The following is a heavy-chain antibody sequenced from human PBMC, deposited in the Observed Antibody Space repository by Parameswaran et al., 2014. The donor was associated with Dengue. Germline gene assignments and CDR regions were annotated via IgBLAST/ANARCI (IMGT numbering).Heavy chain of an antibody. J-gene: IGHJ6*03. D-gene: IGHD2-2*01. Sequence: SWVRQAPGQGLEWMGGTIPIFGTPKNAQNFQGRVTFTVDESTTTAYMELSSLRSDDTAVYYCARAGSASPSRPYYYMDVWGKGTAVTVSS. V-gene: IGHV1-69*01. CDR3: ARAGSASPSRPYYYMDV. CDR2: TIPIFGTP.